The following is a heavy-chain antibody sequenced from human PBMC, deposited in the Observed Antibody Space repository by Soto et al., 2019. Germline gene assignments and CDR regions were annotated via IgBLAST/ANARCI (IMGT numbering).Heavy chain of an antibody. J-gene: IGHJ4*02. D-gene: IGHD4-17*01. CDR3: MHYGVSKSFDY. Sequence: EVQLVESGGGLVQPGRSLRLSCAASGFTFDDYAMHWVRQAPGKGLEWVSGISWNSGSIGYADSVKGRFTISRDNAKNSLYLQMNSLRAEDTALYYCMHYGVSKSFDYWGQGTLVTVSS. CDR1: GFTFDDYA. V-gene: IGHV3-9*01. CDR2: ISWNSGSI.